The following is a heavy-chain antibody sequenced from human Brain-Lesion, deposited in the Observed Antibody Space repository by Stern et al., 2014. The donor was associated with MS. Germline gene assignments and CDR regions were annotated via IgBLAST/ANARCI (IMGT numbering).Heavy chain of an antibody. CDR1: GGSISSSNW. V-gene: IGHV4-4*02. D-gene: IGHD6-13*01. J-gene: IGHJ4*02. CDR2: SDHSGST. Sequence: VQLVESGPGLVKPSGTLSLTCAVSGGSISSSNWWSWVRQSPGKGLEWIGESDHSGSTIYNPSLKSRVTVSVDKSQKPFSLNLRSVTAADTAVYFCARFPASRPHVFDSWGQGTLVTVSS. CDR3: ARFPASRPHVFDS.